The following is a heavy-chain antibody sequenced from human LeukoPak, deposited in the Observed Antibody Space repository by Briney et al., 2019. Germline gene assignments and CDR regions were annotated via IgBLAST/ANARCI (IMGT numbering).Heavy chain of an antibody. J-gene: IGHJ6*02. D-gene: IGHD2-2*01. CDR1: GYTFNGYY. V-gene: IGHV1-2*02. CDR2: INPNSGGT. CDR3: AKPLWYQLLQGYYGLDV. Sequence: GASVKVSCKASGYTFNGYYMHWVRQAPGQGLAWMGWINPNSGGTSYAQKFQGRVTMTTDTSISTAYMEVSRLESDDTAVYYCAKPLWYQLLQGYYGLDVWGQGTTVTVSS.